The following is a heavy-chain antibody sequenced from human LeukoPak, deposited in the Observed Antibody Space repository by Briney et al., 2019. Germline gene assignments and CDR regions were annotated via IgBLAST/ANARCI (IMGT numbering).Heavy chain of an antibody. Sequence: GESLKISCEGSGYSFTNYWIGWVRQEPGKGLEWMGIIYPDDSDTRYSPSFQGQVTISADKSINTAFLQWSSLKASDSAIYYCARLYYSASGYPDYWGQGTLVTVSS. CDR3: ARLYYSASGYPDY. J-gene: IGHJ4*02. CDR1: GYSFTNYW. V-gene: IGHV5-51*01. CDR2: IYPDDSDT. D-gene: IGHD3-22*01.